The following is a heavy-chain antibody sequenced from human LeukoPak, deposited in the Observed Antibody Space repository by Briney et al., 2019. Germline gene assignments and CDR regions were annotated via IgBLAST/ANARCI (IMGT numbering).Heavy chain of an antibody. CDR3: ARDDIVVVAAATVYYYYYGMDV. Sequence: GGSLRLSCAASGFTFSSYWMSWVRQAPGKGLEWVANIKQDGSEKYYVDSVKGRFTISRDNAKNSLYLQMNSLRAEDTAVYYCARDDIVVVAAATVYYYYYGMDVWGQGTTVTVSS. J-gene: IGHJ6*02. CDR1: GFTFSSYW. V-gene: IGHV3-7*01. CDR2: IKQDGSEK. D-gene: IGHD2-15*01.